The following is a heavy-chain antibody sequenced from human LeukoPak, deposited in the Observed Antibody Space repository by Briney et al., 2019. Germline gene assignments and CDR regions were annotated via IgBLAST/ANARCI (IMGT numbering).Heavy chain of an antibody. CDR2: IKSKTDGGTT. J-gene: IGHJ4*02. D-gene: IGHD3-9*01. CDR3: TTAPDWSTDY. V-gene: IGHV3-15*01. CDR1: GFTFSSYS. Sequence: PGGSLRLSCAASGFTFSSYSMSWVRQAPGKGLEWVGRIKSKTDGGTTDYAAPVKGRFTISRDDSKNTLYLQMNSLKTEDTAVYYCTTAPDWSTDYWGQGTLVTVSS.